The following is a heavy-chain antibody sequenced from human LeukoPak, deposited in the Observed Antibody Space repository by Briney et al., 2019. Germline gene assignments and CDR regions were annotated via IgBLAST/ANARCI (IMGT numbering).Heavy chain of an antibody. CDR1: GFTVSTNY. CDR2: ISSNGDST. D-gene: IGHD3-10*01. CDR3: ARGRLLWFGELWGNWFDP. Sequence: GGSLRLSCVVSGFTVSTNYMSWVRQAPGKGLEYVSAISSNGDSTYYANSVKGRFTISRDNSKNTLYLQMGSLKAEDMAVYYCARGRLLWFGELWGNWFDPWGQGTLVTVSS. J-gene: IGHJ5*02. V-gene: IGHV3-64*01.